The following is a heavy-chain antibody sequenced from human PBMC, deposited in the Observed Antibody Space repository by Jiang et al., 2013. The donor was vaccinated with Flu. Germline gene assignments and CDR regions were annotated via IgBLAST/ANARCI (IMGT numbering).Heavy chain of an antibody. Sequence: VQLVESGGGLVQPGGSLKLSCAASGFTFSGSAMHWVRQASGKGLEWVGRIRSKANSYATAYAASVKGRFTISRDDSKNTAYLQMNSLKTEDTAVYYCTRRGSQGVAAAGPQFDPWGQGTLVTVSS. CDR1: GFTFSGSA. V-gene: IGHV3-73*02. D-gene: IGHD6-13*01. J-gene: IGHJ5*02. CDR2: IRSKANSYAT. CDR3: TRRGSQGVAAAGPQFDP.